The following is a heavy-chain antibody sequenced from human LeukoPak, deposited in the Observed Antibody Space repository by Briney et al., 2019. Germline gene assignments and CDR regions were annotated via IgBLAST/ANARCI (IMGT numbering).Heavy chain of an antibody. CDR2: IYSGGST. CDR3: ARVPGSSGYYDY. V-gene: IGHV3-66*02. J-gene: IGHJ4*02. D-gene: IGHD3-22*01. Sequence: PGGSLRLSCAASGFTYDDYGMSWVRQAPGKGLEWVSVIYSGGSTYYADSVKGRFTISRDNSKNTLYLQMNSLRAEDTAVYYCARVPGSSGYYDYWGQGTLVTVSS. CDR1: GFTYDDYG.